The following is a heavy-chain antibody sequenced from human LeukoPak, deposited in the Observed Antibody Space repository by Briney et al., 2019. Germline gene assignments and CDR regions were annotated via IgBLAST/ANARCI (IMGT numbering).Heavy chain of an antibody. D-gene: IGHD7-27*01. V-gene: IGHV1-69*05. J-gene: IGHJ4*02. CDR2: IIPIFGTA. Sequence: SVKVSCKASGGTFSSYAISWVRQAPGQGLEWMGGIIPIFGTANYAQKFQGRVTMTRDTSTGTAYLELSSLRSEDSAVYYCVRTPPNWGADFWGQGTLVTVSS. CDR1: GGTFSSYA. CDR3: VRTPPNWGADF.